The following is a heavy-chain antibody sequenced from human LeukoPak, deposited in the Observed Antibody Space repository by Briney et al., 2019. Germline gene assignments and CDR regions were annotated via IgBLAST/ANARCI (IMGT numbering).Heavy chain of an antibody. D-gene: IGHD1/OR15-1a*01. CDR1: GGSFSGYY. J-gene: IGHJ4*02. Sequence: PSETLSLTCVVPGGSFSGYYLTWIRQAPGKGLEWIGDINHSGGTSYNPSLKSRASVSLDTSKNQFSLYLTSVTAADTAVYFCARYPASEPMNNWGQGTLVTVSS. CDR2: INHSGGT. CDR3: ARYPASEPMNN. V-gene: IGHV4-34*01.